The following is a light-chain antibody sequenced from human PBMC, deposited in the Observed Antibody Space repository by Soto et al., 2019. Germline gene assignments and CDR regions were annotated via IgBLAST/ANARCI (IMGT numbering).Light chain of an antibody. Sequence: QSALAQSASVSGSPGQSITISCTGTSSDVGYYNYVSWYQQHPGKAPKLIIYEVSNRPSGVSNRFSGSKSGNTASLTISGLQAEDEADYYCSSFTSSNTHVFGTGTKVTVL. V-gene: IGLV2-14*01. CDR1: SSDVGYYNY. CDR2: EVS. CDR3: SSFTSSNTHV. J-gene: IGLJ1*01.